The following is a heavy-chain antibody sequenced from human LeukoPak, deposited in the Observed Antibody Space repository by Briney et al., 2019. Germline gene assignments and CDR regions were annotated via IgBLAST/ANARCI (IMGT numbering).Heavy chain of an antibody. V-gene: IGHV4-39*01. CDR1: GGSISSSSDS. D-gene: IGHD7-27*01. CDR2: IYYRGST. CDR3: ARGPWGFQVSDY. J-gene: IGHJ4*02. Sequence: SETLSLTCTVSGGSISSSSDSWGRIRQPPGKGLEWIGNIYYRGSTYYNPSLKSRVTISVDTSKNQFSLNLSSVTAADTAVYYCARGPWGFQVSDYRGQGTLVTVSS.